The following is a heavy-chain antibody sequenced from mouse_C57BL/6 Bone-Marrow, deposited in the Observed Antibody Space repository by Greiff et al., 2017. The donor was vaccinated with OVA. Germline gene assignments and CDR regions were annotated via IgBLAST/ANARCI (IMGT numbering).Heavy chain of an antibody. CDR1: GYTFTDYY. CDR3: ARGGSSDY. V-gene: IGHV1-76*01. CDR2: IFPGSGIT. Sequence: QVQLKQSGAELVRPGASVKLSCKASGYTFTDYYINWVKQRPGQGLEWIARIFPGSGITSYNEKFKGKATLTAEKSSSTAYMQLSSLTSEDSSVYFCARGGSSDYWGQGTTLTVSS. J-gene: IGHJ2*01.